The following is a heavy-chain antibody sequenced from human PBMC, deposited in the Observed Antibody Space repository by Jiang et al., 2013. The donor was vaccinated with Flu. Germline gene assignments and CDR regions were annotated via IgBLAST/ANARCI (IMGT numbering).Heavy chain of an antibody. V-gene: IGHV2-5*02. J-gene: IGHJ4*02. Sequence: KALEWLALIYWDNDESYSPSLRSRLTITKDTSKNQVVLTMTNMDPVDTATYYCARILSGDYADYWGQGIVVTVSS. CDR3: ARILSGDYADY. CDR2: IYWDNDE. D-gene: IGHD4-17*01.